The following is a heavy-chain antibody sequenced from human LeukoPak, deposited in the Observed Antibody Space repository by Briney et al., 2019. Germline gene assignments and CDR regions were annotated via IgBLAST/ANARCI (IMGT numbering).Heavy chain of an antibody. V-gene: IGHV3-7*01. CDR1: GFTFSSYW. D-gene: IGHD6-19*01. Sequence: GGSLRLSCAASGFTFSSYWMSWVRQAPGKGLEWVANIKQDGSEKYYVDSVKGRFTISRDNAKNSLYLQMNSLRAEDTAVYYCASQYSSGWYGSDAFDIWGQGTMVTVSS. CDR2: IKQDGSEK. CDR3: ASQYSSGWYGSDAFDI. J-gene: IGHJ3*02.